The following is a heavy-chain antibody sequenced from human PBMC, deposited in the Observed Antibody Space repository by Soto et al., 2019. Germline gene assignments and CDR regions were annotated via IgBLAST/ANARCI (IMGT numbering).Heavy chain of an antibody. CDR1: GGSFSGYY. CDR3: ARVGLSAGGYYSRRVYYGMDV. J-gene: IGHJ6*02. D-gene: IGHD3-22*01. V-gene: IGHV4-34*01. Sequence: SETLSLTCAVYGGSFSGYYWSWIRQPPGKGLEWIGEINHSGSTNYNPSLKSRVTISVDTSKNQFSLKLSSVTAADTAVYYCARVGLSAGGYYSRRVYYGMDVWGQGTTVTVSS. CDR2: INHSGST.